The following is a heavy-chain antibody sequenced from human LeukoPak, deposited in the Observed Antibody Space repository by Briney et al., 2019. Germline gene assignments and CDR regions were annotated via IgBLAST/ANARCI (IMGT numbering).Heavy chain of an antibody. V-gene: IGHV3-23*01. D-gene: IGHD6-19*01. J-gene: IGHJ6*02. CDR1: GFTFSSYA. CDR3: AKDREQWLVSTDYYYYGMDV. CDR2: ISGSGGST. Sequence: GGSLRLSCAASGFTFSSYAMSRVRQAPGKGLEWDSAISGSGGSTYYADSVKGRFTISRDNSKNTLYLQMNSLRAEDTAVYYCAKDREQWLVSTDYYYYGMDVWGQGTTVTVSS.